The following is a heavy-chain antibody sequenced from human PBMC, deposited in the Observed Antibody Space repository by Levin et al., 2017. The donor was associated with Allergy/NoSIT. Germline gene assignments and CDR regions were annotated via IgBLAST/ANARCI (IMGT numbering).Heavy chain of an antibody. V-gene: IGHV3-15*05. CDR1: GFSFINAW. J-gene: IGHJ5*02. Sequence: KTGGSLRLSCAASGFSFINAWMSWVRQAPGEGLEWVGRIRSNSDTGTADYAAAVEGRFSISRDDSKNTLYLEMYGLQDEDTAVYYCTRAQCDNGCPGRNWFDPWGRGTLVTVSS. CDR3: TRAQCDNGCPGRNWFDP. CDR2: IRSNSDTGTA. D-gene: IGHD2-8*01.